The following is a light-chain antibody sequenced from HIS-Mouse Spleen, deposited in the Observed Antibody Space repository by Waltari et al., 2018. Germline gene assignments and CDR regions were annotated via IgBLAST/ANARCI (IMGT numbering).Light chain of an antibody. CDR1: NIGRKS. CDR3: QVWDSSSDHVV. CDR2: DDS. V-gene: IGLV3-21*03. J-gene: IGLJ2*01. Sequence: SYVLTQPPSVSVAPGKTARITCGGNNIGRKSVPWYQQKPGQAPLLVVYDDSDRPSGIPERFSGSNSGNTATLTISRVEAGDEADYYCQVWDSSSDHVVFGGGTKLTVL.